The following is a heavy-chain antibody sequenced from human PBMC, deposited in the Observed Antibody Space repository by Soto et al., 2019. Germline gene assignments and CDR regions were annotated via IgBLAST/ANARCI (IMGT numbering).Heavy chain of an antibody. CDR1: GLTFSDAW. J-gene: IGHJ4*02. CDR3: STDLNWSGGDY. CDR2: IRGKADGEAT. Sequence: EVQLVESGGGLVEPGGSLRLSCVVSGLTFSDAWINWVRQAPGKGLEWVGRIRGKADGEATDYAAPVKGRFTISKHEPQNTVFGQIDGLRTEDTALYYCSTDLNWSGGDYWGQGTLVTVSS. D-gene: IGHD3-10*01. V-gene: IGHV3-15*07.